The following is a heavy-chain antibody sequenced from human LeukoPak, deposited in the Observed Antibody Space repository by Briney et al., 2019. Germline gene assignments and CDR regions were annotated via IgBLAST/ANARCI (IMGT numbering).Heavy chain of an antibody. CDR1: GYTFTGYY. CDR3: ARSQIPDF. V-gene: IGHV1-2*02. D-gene: IGHD2-21*01. J-gene: IGHJ4*02. CDR2: INPNSGDT. Sequence: ASVKVSCKASGYTFTGYYMHWVRQAPGQGLEWMGWINPNSGDTKCAQKFQGRVTMTRDTSIGTAYMELSRLTSDDTAVYYCARSQIPDFWGQGTLVIVSS.